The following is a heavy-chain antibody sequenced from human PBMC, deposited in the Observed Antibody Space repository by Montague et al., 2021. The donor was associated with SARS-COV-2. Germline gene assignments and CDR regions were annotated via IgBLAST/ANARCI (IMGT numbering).Heavy chain of an antibody. CDR2: IHHGGST. Sequence: SETLSLTCAVHGGSFSTYSWNWIRQPPGKGLEWIGEIHHGGSTNYNPSLKSRVTISADTSKTQFSLKLTSVAAADTAVYYCARLGDGVVPSPILGVGPYYSYYSLDAWGKGTTVTVSS. V-gene: IGHV4-34*01. CDR3: ARLGDGVVPSPILGVGPYYSYYSLDA. D-gene: IGHD3-10*01. J-gene: IGHJ6*03. CDR1: GGSFSTYS.